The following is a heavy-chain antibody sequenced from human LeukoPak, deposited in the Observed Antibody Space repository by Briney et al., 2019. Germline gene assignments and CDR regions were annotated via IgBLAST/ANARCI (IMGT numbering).Heavy chain of an antibody. CDR3: AMAKDYYDSSGYYPFTC. CDR1: GGSISSSNW. D-gene: IGHD3-22*01. J-gene: IGHJ4*02. CDR2: IYHSGST. Sequence: SETLSLTCAVSGGSISSSNWWSWVRQPPGKGLEWIGEIYHSGSTNYNPSLKSRVTISVDKSKNQFSLKLSSVTAADTAVYYCAMAKDYYDSSGYYPFTCWGQGTLVTVSS. V-gene: IGHV4-4*02.